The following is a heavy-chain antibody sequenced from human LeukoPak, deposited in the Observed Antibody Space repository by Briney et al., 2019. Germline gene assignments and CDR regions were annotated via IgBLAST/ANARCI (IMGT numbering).Heavy chain of an antibody. Sequence: PSETLSLTCTVSGGSISSSSYYWGWIRQPPGKGLEWIGSIYYSGSTYYNPSLKSRVTISVDTSKNQFSLKLSSVTAADTAVYYCASSHTYTTGAFDIWGQGTMVTVSS. V-gene: IGHV4-39*07. J-gene: IGHJ3*02. CDR3: ASSHTYTTGAFDI. CDR2: IYYSGST. CDR1: GGSISSSSYY. D-gene: IGHD1-1*01.